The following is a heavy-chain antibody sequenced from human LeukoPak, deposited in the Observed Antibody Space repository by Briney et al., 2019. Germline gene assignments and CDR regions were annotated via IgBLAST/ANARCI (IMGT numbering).Heavy chain of an antibody. J-gene: IGHJ4*02. CDR1: GYTFTSYY. D-gene: IGHD3-22*01. Sequence: GASVKVSRKASGYTFTSYYMHWVRQAPGQGLEWMGIINPSGGSASYAQKFQGGVTMTSDTSTSTVYMELSSLRSEDTAVYYCARVPYYYDSSGYYYPFDYWGQGTLVTVSS. CDR3: ARVPYYYDSSGYYYPFDY. CDR2: INPSGGSA. V-gene: IGHV1-46*01.